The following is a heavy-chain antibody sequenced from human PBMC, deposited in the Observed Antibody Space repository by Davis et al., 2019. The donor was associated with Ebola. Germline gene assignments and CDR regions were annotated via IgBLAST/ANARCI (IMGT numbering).Heavy chain of an antibody. CDR1: GYAFTNYY. D-gene: IGHD3-10*01. J-gene: IGHJ3*02. CDR2: ISPRGGST. CDR3: ARDAFGSGTDPFDI. Sequence: ASVKVSCKASGYAFTNYYIHWVRQAPGQGLEWMGIISPRGGSTSHSQKFQDRVTMTRDTSASTVYMELSSLRSEDTAVYYCARDAFGSGTDPFDIWGQGTMVTVSS. V-gene: IGHV1-46*01.